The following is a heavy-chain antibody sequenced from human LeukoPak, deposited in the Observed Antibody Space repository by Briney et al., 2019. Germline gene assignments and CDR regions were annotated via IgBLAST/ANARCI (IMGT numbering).Heavy chain of an antibody. CDR3: ARVSIGAWYFDL. J-gene: IGHJ2*01. CDR2: INGDGSTT. Sequence: GGSLRLSCAASGFTFSSYWMHWVRQAPGKELVWVSRINGDGSTTTYADSVTGRFTISRDNAKNTQYLQMNRLRAEDTAVYYCARVSIGAWYFDLWGRGTLVTVSS. CDR1: GFTFSSYW. D-gene: IGHD3-16*01. V-gene: IGHV3-74*01.